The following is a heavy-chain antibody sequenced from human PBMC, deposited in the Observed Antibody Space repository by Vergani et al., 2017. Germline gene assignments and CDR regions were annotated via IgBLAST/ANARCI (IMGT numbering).Heavy chain of an antibody. V-gene: IGHV1-18*01. Sequence: QVQLVQSGAEVKKPGASVKVSCKASGYTFTSYGISWVRQAPGQGLEWMGWISAYNGNTNYAQKLQGRVTMTTDTSTSTAYMELRSLRSDDTAVYYCAIASWGEWELLPKAFDIWGQGRMVTVSS. CDR2: ISAYNGNT. J-gene: IGHJ3*02. D-gene: IGHD1-26*01. CDR1: GYTFTSYG. CDR3: AIASWGEWELLPKAFDI.